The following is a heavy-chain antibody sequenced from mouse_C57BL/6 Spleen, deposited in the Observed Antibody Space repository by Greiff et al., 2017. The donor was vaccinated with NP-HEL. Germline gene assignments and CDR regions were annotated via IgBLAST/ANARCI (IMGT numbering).Heavy chain of an antibody. CDR3: ASGGGSSYDAMDY. J-gene: IGHJ4*01. Sequence: VQLQQSGPELVKPGASVKIPCKASGYTFTDYNMDWVKQSHGKSLEWIGDINPNNGGTIYNQKFKGKATLTVDKSSSTAYMELRSLTSEDTAVYYCASGGGSSYDAMDYWGQGTSVTVSS. D-gene: IGHD1-1*01. CDR2: INPNNGGT. CDR1: GYTFTDYN. V-gene: IGHV1-18*01.